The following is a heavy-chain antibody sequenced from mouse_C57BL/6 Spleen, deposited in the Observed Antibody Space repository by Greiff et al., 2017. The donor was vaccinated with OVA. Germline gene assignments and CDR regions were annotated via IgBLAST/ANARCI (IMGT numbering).Heavy chain of an antibody. D-gene: IGHD2-3*01. CDR2: IYPGSGST. V-gene: IGHV1-55*01. Sequence: VQLQQPGAELVKPGASVKMSCKASGYTFTSYWITWVKQRPGQGLEWIGDIYPGSGSTNYNEKFKSKATLTVDTSSSAAYMKLSSLTSEDAAVYCCERRGDGSYAMDDWGQGTSVTVSS. CDR3: ERRGDGSYAMDD. J-gene: IGHJ4*01. CDR1: GYTFTSYW.